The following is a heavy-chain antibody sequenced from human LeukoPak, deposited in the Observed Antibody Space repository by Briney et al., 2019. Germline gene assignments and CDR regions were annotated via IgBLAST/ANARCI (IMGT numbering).Heavy chain of an antibody. V-gene: IGHV4-59*01. Sequence: SETLSLTCTVSGGSISSYYWSWIRQPPGKGLEWIGYIYYSGSTNYNPSLKSRVTISVDTSENQFSLKLSSVTAADTAVYYCARGLAVAGTPFDYWGQGTLVTVSS. CDR2: IYYSGST. CDR1: GGSISSYY. CDR3: ARGLAVAGTPFDY. J-gene: IGHJ4*02. D-gene: IGHD6-19*01.